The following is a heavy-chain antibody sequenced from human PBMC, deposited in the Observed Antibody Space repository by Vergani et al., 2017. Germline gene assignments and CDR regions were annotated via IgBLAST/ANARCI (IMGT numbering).Heavy chain of an antibody. V-gene: IGHV4-61*01. CDR1: GGSVSSGSYY. J-gene: IGHJ6*03. Sequence: QVQLQESGPGLVKPSETLSLTCTVSGGSVSSGSYYWSWIRQPPGKGLEWIGYIYYSGSTNYNPSLKSRVTISVDTSKNQFSLKLSSVTAADTAVYYCARGGGPRYYDYMDVWGKGKTVTV. CDR2: IYYSGST. CDR3: ARGGGPRYYDYMDV. D-gene: IGHD2-15*01.